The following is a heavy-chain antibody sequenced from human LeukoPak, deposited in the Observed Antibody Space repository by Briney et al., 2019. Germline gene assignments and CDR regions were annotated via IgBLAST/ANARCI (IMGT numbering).Heavy chain of an antibody. Sequence: SLRLSCAASGFTFSSYGMHWVRQAPGKGLEWVAVISYDESNKYYADSVKGRFTISRDNSKNTLYLQMNSLRAEDTAVYYCAKGAPSIAAAGTADYWGQGTLVTVSS. J-gene: IGHJ4*02. CDR2: ISYDESNK. CDR3: AKGAPSIAAAGTADY. CDR1: GFTFSSYG. D-gene: IGHD6-13*01. V-gene: IGHV3-30*18.